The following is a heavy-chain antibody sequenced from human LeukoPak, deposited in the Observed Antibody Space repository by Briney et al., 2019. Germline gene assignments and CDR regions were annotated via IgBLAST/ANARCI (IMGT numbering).Heavy chain of an antibody. V-gene: IGHV4-34*01. D-gene: IGHD1-26*01. CDR1: GGSFSGYY. CDR2: INHSGST. J-gene: IGHJ2*01. Sequence: SETLSLTCAVYGGSFSGYYWSWIRQPPGKGLEWIGEINHSGSTNYNPSLKSRVTISVDTSKNQFSLKLSSVTAADTAVYYCAGGRLRRLLSYYWYFDLWGRGTLVTVSS. CDR3: AGGRLRRLLSYYWYFDL.